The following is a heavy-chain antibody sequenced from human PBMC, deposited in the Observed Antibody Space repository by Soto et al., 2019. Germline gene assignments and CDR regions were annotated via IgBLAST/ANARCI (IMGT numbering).Heavy chain of an antibody. D-gene: IGHD1-1*01. V-gene: IGHV1-2*02. Sequence: XSVKVCCQCSGYSFTYYYMNLVRQAPGQGLEWMGWINPYRGATNYAQKFQGRVTMTRDTSISTAYMELSRLRSDDTAVYWCAREHVRPRTGAMDVWGQGTTVTVSS. J-gene: IGHJ6*02. CDR2: INPYRGAT. CDR3: AREHVRPRTGAMDV. CDR1: GYSFTYYY.